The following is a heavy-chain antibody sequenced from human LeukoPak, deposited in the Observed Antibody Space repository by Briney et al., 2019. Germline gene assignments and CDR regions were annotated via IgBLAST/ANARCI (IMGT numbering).Heavy chain of an antibody. CDR1: GGSISSYY. CDR2: IYTGGNT. CDR3: ARRVAVAGRYYFDY. V-gene: IGHV4-4*07. Sequence: SETLSLTCTVSGGSISSYYCSWIRQPAGKGLEWIGRIYTGGNTNYNPSLKSRVTMSVDTSKNQFSLKLSSVTAADTAVYYCARRVAVAGRYYFDYWGQGTLATVSS. J-gene: IGHJ4*02. D-gene: IGHD6-19*01.